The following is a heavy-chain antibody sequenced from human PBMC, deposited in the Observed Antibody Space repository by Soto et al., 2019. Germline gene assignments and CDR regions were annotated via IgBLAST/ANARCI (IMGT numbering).Heavy chain of an antibody. Sequence: ASVKVSCKASGYTFTSYGISWVRQAPGQGLEGMGWISAYNGNTNYAQKLQGRVTMTTDTSTSTAYMELRSLRSDDTAVYYCARDRGGYYDILTGYQNYYYYGMDVWGQGTTVTVSS. J-gene: IGHJ6*02. V-gene: IGHV1-18*04. CDR3: ARDRGGYYDILTGYQNYYYYGMDV. CDR2: ISAYNGNT. CDR1: GYTFTSYG. D-gene: IGHD3-9*01.